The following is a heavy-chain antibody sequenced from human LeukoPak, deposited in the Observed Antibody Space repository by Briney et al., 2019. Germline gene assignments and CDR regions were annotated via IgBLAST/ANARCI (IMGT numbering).Heavy chain of an antibody. D-gene: IGHD1-26*01. CDR2: ISGSGGST. Sequence: PGGSLRLSCAASGFTFRSYAMSWVRQAPGKGLEWVSAISGSGGSTYYVDSVKGRFTISRDNSKNTLYLQMNSLRAEDTAVCYCAKEPGLSYSVTPFDYWGQGTLITVSS. J-gene: IGHJ4*02. CDR3: AKEPGLSYSVTPFDY. CDR1: GFTFRSYA. V-gene: IGHV3-23*01.